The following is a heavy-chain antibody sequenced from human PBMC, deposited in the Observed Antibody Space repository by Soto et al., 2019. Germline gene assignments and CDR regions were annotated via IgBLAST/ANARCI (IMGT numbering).Heavy chain of an antibody. CDR2: ISSSSSYI. D-gene: IGHD3-22*01. CDR1: GFTFSSYS. V-gene: IGHV3-21*01. J-gene: IGHJ4*02. CDR3: ARGDAYYYASSGTVAHFYFDF. Sequence: EVQLVESGGGLVKPGGSLRLSCAASGFTFSSYSMNWVRQAPGKGLEWVSSISSSSSYIYYADSVKGRFTISRDNAKKSLYLEMNSLRAEETAVFYFARGDAYYYASSGTVAHFYFDFWGQGTLVTVSS.